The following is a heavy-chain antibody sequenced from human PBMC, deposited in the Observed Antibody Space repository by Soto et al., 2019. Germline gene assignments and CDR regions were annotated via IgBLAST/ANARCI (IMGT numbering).Heavy chain of an antibody. CDR2: ISAYNGNT. J-gene: IGHJ5*02. D-gene: IGHD2-15*01. Sequence: ASVKVSCKASGYTFTSYGISWVRQAPGQGLEWMGWISAYNGNTNYAQKLQGRVTMTTDTSTSTAYMELRSLRSDDTAVYYCARGGPSGGSYYNWFDPWGQGTLVTVSS. V-gene: IGHV1-18*01. CDR1: GYTFTSYG. CDR3: ARGGPSGGSYYNWFDP.